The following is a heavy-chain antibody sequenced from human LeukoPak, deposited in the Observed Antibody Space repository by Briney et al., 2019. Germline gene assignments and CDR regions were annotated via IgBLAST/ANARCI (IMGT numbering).Heavy chain of an antibody. V-gene: IGHV3-9*03. D-gene: IGHD1-26*01. CDR3: ARGVGGDSRFDP. CDR2: ISWNSGSI. CDR1: GFTFDDYA. Sequence: GGSLRLSCAASGFTFDDYAMHWVRQAPGKGLEWVSGISWNSGSIGYADSVKGRFTISRDNAKNSLYLQMNSLRAEDMALYYCARGVGGDSRFDPWGQGTLVTVSS. J-gene: IGHJ5*02.